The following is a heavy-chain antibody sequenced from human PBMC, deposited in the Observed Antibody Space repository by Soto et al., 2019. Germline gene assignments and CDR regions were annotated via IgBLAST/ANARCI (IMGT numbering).Heavy chain of an antibody. CDR1: GGSIRSGSHY. D-gene: IGHD3-16*01. Sequence: PSETLSLTCTVSGGSIRSGSHYWSWIRQHPGKGLEWIGHIYYSGSTYYNPSLKSRITISISTSKNQFSLKLTSVTAADTAVYYCAREGGDGIDYWGQGTLVTVSS. CDR3: AREGGDGIDY. CDR2: IYYSGST. J-gene: IGHJ4*02. V-gene: IGHV4-31*03.